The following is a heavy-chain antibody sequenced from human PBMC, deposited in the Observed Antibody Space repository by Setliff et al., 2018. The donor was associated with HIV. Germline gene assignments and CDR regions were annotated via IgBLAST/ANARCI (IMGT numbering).Heavy chain of an antibody. V-gene: IGHV4-39*07. CDR2: IFCSGSA. D-gene: IGHD2-21*02. CDR1: GGSISSSSYY. Sequence: SETLSLTCTVSGGSISSSSYYWGWIRQPPGKGREWIGSIFCSGSANYNPSLRSRTTISLDTSMNQFSLKLTSVTAADTAVYYCAREVDVVTTSDAFDIWGQGTMVTVSS. CDR3: AREVDVVTTSDAFDI. J-gene: IGHJ3*02.